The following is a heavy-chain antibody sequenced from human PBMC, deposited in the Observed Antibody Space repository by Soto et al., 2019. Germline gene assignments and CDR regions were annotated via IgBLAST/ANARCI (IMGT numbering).Heavy chain of an antibody. CDR3: ARLEAGDYYDILTGYFTD. CDR2: IYPGDSDT. Sequence: GESLKISCKGSGYSFTNYWIGWVRQMPGKGLEWMGIIYPGDSDTRYRPPFQGQVTISADKSTSTAYLQWSSLKASDTAIYYCARLEAGDYYDILTGYFTDWGQGTLVPVAS. V-gene: IGHV5-51*01. CDR1: GYSFTNYW. J-gene: IGHJ4*02. D-gene: IGHD3-9*01.